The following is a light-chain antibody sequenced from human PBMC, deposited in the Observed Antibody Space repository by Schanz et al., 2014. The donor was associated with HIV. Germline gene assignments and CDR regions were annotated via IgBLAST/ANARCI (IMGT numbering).Light chain of an antibody. Sequence: EMVMTQSPATLSASPGERATLSCRASQSIGSNLAWYQQKPGQAPRLLIYGASTRATGIPARFSGSGSGTEFTLTISSLQSEDFAVYYCQQYNNWPRTFGQGTKVELK. V-gene: IGKV3-15*01. CDR2: GAS. CDR1: QSIGSN. J-gene: IGKJ1*01. CDR3: QQYNNWPRT.